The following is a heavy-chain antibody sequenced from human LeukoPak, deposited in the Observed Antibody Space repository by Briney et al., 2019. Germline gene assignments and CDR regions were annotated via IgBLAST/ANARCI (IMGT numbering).Heavy chain of an antibody. J-gene: IGHJ4*02. CDR1: GFTFSSYS. Sequence: PGGSLRLSCAASGFTFSSYSMTWVRQAPGKGLEWVSSISSSSSYIYYADSVKGRFTISRDNAKNSLYLQMNSLRAEDTAVYYCAGEGGTAMVTDYWGQGTLVTVSS. V-gene: IGHV3-21*01. CDR3: AGEGGTAMVTDY. D-gene: IGHD5-18*01. CDR2: ISSSSSYI.